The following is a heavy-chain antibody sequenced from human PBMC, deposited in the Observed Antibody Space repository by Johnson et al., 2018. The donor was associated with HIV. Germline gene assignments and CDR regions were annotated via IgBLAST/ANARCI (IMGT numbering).Heavy chain of an antibody. CDR2: ISYDGSNK. D-gene: IGHD2-21*02. Sequence: QVQLVESGGGVVQPGRSLRLSCAASGFTFSSYDMHWVRQAPGKGLEWVALISYDGSNKYHADSVKGRFTISRDNSKNTLYLQMNSLRAEDTALYYCAREPMDCGGDCWGVFDLWGQGTIVTVSS. CDR1: GFTFSSYD. J-gene: IGHJ3*01. V-gene: IGHV3-30*03. CDR3: AREPMDCGGDCWGVFDL.